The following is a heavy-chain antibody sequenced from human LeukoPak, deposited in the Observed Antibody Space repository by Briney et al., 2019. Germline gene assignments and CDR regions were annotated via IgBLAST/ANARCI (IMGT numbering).Heavy chain of an antibody. V-gene: IGHV4-59*01. J-gene: IGHJ5*02. CDR1: GVSISSYY. CDR2: IYYSGST. Sequence: SETLSLTCTVSGVSISSYYWSWIRQPPGKGLEWIGYIYYSGSTNYNPSLKSRVTISVDTSKNQFSLKLSSVTAADTAVYYCARGIAPFDPWGQGTLVTVSS. CDR3: ARGIAPFDP. D-gene: IGHD6-13*01.